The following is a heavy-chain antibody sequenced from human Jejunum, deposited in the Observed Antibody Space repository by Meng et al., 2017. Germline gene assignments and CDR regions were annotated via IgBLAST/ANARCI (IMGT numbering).Heavy chain of an antibody. J-gene: IGHJ4*02. Sequence: GGSLRLSCTASGFTFSSYWMGWVRQVPGKGLEWVANIRQEGREIYYVDSVKGRFTISRDNAKSSLYLQMNSLRAEDTALYYCVRLFYSSDWHWLGDLWGQGTLVTVSS. V-gene: IGHV3-7*01. D-gene: IGHD6-25*01. CDR1: GFTFSSYW. CDR3: VRLFYSSDWHWLGDL. CDR2: IRQEGREI.